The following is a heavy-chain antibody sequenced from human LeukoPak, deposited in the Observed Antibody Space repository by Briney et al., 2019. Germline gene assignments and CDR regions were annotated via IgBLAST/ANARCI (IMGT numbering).Heavy chain of an antibody. CDR1: GFTFSSYG. D-gene: IGHD2-15*01. J-gene: IGHJ6*02. V-gene: IGHV3-73*01. CDR2: IRSKANTYET. CDR3: TSSLKLYCGSGKCYSDYYYYGMDV. Sequence: PGGSLRLSCAASGFTFSSYGMHWVRQAPGKGLEWVGRIRSKANTYETAYAASVKGRFTISRDDSKNTAYLQMNSLKTEDTAVYYCTSSLKLYCGSGKCYSDYYYYGMDVWGQGTTVTVSS.